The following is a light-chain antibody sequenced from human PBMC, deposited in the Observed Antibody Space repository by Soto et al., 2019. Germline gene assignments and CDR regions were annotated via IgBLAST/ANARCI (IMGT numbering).Light chain of an antibody. CDR3: QQYNNWPPWT. V-gene: IGKV3-11*01. CDR1: HSVSTY. CDR2: DAS. J-gene: IGKJ1*01. Sequence: TVLTQSPATLSLSPGEGATLSCRASHSVSTYLAWYQQKPGQAPRLLIYDASNRATGIPARFSGSGSGTEFTLTISSLQSEDFAVYYCQQYNNWPPWTFGQGTKVDIK.